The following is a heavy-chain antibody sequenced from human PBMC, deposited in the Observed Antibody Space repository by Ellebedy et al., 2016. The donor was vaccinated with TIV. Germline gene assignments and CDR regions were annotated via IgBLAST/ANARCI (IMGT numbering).Heavy chain of an antibody. CDR3: AKSMLTYDSSGYYGIGFDY. D-gene: IGHD3-22*01. CDR2: ISWNSGSI. CDR1: GFTFDDYA. V-gene: IGHV3-9*01. Sequence: SLKISXAASGFTFDDYAMHWVRQAPGKGLEWVSGISWNSGSIGYADSVKGRFTISRDNAKNPLYLQMNSLRAEDTALYYCAKSMLTYDSSGYYGIGFDYWGQGTLVTVSS. J-gene: IGHJ4*02.